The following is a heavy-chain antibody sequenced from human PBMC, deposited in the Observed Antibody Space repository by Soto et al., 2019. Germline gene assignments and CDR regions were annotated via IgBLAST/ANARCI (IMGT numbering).Heavy chain of an antibody. Sequence: HPVGSLRLSCAGSGFTFSSCAMSWVRQAPGKGLEWLSGISGSGGSTYYADSVRGRFTISRDNSRNTLYLQLNSLRAEDTAVYYRAKEYYHDAGPDWWGQGTLVTVSS. CDR3: AKEYYHDAGPDW. V-gene: IGHV3-23*01. CDR2: ISGSGGST. J-gene: IGHJ4*02. CDR1: GFTFSSCA. D-gene: IGHD3-16*01.